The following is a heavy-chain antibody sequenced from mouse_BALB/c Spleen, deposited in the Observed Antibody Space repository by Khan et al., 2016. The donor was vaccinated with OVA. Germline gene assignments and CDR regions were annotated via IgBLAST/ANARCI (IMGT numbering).Heavy chain of an antibody. CDR3: ARHSYRYDFTY. CDR2: IWRGGST. Sequence: QVQLKESGPGLVQPSQSLSITCTVSGFSLTTYGIHWVRQSPGKGLEWLGVIWRGGSTDYNAPFISRLSISKDNSKSQVFFKMNSLQTDDTAIYYCARHSYRYDFTYWGQGTMVTVSA. D-gene: IGHD2-12*01. CDR1: GFSLTTYG. V-gene: IGHV2-2*01. J-gene: IGHJ3*01.